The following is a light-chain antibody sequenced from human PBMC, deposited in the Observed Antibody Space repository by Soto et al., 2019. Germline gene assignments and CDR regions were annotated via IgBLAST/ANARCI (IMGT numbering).Light chain of an antibody. J-gene: IGKJ2*01. V-gene: IGKV3-20*01. CDR3: QHYGSSPPYT. Sequence: EIVLTQSPGTLSLSPGQRVSLSCRASQSVSSTYLAWYQQKPGQAPRLLIYGAAYRATGIPDRFSGSGSGTYFTLTISRLEPEDFAVYYCQHYGSSPPYTFGQGTKLEIK. CDR1: QSVSSTY. CDR2: GAA.